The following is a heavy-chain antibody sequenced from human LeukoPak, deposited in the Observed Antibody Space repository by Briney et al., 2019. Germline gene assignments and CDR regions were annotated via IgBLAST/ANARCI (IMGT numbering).Heavy chain of an antibody. CDR2: IFGSGGSP. D-gene: IGHD5-18*01. V-gene: IGHV3-23*01. CDR3: GKTTVGYSSGQKPAWPVDY. J-gene: IGHJ4*02. CDR1: GFTFSSYA. Sequence: GGSLRLSCAASGFTFSSYAMSWVRQAPGKGLEWVAGIFGSGGSPHYADSVKGRFTISRDNSRNTVYLQINSLRAEDTADYYCGKTTVGYSSGQKPAWPVDYWGQGTLVTVSS.